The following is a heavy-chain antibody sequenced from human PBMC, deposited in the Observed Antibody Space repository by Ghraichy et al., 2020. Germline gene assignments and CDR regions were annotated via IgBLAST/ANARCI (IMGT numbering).Heavy chain of an antibody. CDR1: GFAFGSYS. Sequence: GGSLRLSCVGSGFAFGSYSMNWVRQSPGKGLEWVSYITSSGRTIFYADSVKGRFTISRDNAQNSLFLPMTSLTDEDTAVYYCARGSRVVRFYYYDGVDVWGQGTTVTVSS. CDR2: ITSSGRTI. V-gene: IGHV3-48*02. CDR3: ARGSRVVRFYYYDGVDV. D-gene: IGHD4-23*01. J-gene: IGHJ6*02.